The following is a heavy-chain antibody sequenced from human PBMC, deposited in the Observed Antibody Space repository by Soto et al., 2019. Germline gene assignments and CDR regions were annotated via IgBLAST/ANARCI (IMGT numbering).Heavy chain of an antibody. CDR1: GDSVSSNSAA. CDR2: TYYRSKWYN. CDR3: ARADNWNYHYYYYYMDV. J-gene: IGHJ6*03. D-gene: IGHD1-7*01. V-gene: IGHV6-1*01. Sequence: QTLSLTCAISGDSVSSNSAALNWIRQSPSRGLEWLGRTYYRSKWYNDYAVSVKSRITINPDTSKNQFSLQLNSVTPEDTAVYYCARADNWNYHYYYYYMDVWGKGTTVTVSS.